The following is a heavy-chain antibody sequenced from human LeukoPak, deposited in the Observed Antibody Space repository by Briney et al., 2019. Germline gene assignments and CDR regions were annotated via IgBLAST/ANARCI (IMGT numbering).Heavy chain of an antibody. CDR1: GRTFSSYA. CDR3: ARVGAMVRGVMGDPYYYYMDV. J-gene: IGHJ6*03. Sequence: GASVKVSCKASGRTFSSYAISWVRQAPGQGLEWMGGIIPICGTANYAQKFQGRVTITADKSTSTAYMELSSLRSEDTAVYYCARVGAMVRGVMGDPYYYYMDVWGKGTTVTVSS. V-gene: IGHV1-69*06. D-gene: IGHD3-10*01. CDR2: IIPICGTA.